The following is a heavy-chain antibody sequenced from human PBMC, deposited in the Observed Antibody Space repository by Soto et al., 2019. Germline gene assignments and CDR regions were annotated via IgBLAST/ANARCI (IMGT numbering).Heavy chain of an antibody. D-gene: IGHD6-13*01. CDR1: GGSISSSSYY. Sequence: QLQLQESGPGLVKPSETLSLTCTVSGGSISSSSYYWGWIRQPPGKGLEWIGSIYYSGSTYYNPSLKSRVTISVDTSKNQFSLKRSSVTAADTAVYYCARPGSSWYNAFDIWGQGTMVTVSS. J-gene: IGHJ3*02. V-gene: IGHV4-39*01. CDR3: ARPGSSWYNAFDI. CDR2: IYYSGST.